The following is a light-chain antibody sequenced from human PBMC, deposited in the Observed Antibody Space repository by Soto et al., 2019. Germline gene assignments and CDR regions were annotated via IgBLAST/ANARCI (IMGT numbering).Light chain of an antibody. Sequence: QSALTQPPSASGSPGQSVTISCTGTRSDVGGYNFVSWYQQHPGKAPKLMIYEVSERPSGVPDRFSSSKSGNTASLTVSGLQAEDEADYYCSSYAGSNIVVFGGGTKLTVL. CDR2: EVS. CDR3: SSYAGSNIVV. V-gene: IGLV2-8*01. J-gene: IGLJ2*01. CDR1: RSDVGGYNF.